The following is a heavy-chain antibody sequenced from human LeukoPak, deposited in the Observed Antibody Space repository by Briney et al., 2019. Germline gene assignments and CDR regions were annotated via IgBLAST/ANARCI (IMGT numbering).Heavy chain of an antibody. Sequence: PGGSLRLSCAASGFTFSSYAMSWVRQAPGKGLEWVSGINDSGGSTYYADSVKGRFTISRDNSKNTLYLQMNSLRAEDTAIYYCAKRGYSEFYFEYWGQGTLVTVSS. CDR3: AKRGYSEFYFEY. D-gene: IGHD5-18*01. CDR2: INDSGGST. CDR1: GFTFSSYA. V-gene: IGHV3-23*01. J-gene: IGHJ4*02.